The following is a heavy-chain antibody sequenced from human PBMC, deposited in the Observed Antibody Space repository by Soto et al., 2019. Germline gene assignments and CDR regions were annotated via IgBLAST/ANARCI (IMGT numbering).Heavy chain of an antibody. Sequence: SETLSLTCTISCASISSCGYYWSWIRQLPGKGLEWIGYIYYTGNTRYNPSLKSRLIISVDTSNNYFSLELSSMTAADTAIYYCARGEYTYGPEGNWFCPWGQGILVTVS. CDR2: IYYTGNT. CDR3: ARGEYTYGPEGNWFCP. CDR1: CASISSCGYY. J-gene: IGHJ5*02. D-gene: IGHD5-18*01. V-gene: IGHV4-31*03.